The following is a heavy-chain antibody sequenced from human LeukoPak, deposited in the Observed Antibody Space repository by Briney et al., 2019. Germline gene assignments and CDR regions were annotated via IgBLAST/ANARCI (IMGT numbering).Heavy chain of an antibody. D-gene: IGHD1-26*01. Sequence: GGSLRLSCAASGFTLSDQYMDWVRQAPGKGLEWVSYISSSGDSIYYADSVKGRFTISRDNAKNSLSLQMNSLRAEDTAIYYCARDRRVGATWSVGAFDIWGQGTTVTVSS. CDR2: ISSSGDSI. CDR3: ARDRRVGATWSVGAFDI. CDR1: GFTLSDQY. J-gene: IGHJ3*02. V-gene: IGHV3-11*04.